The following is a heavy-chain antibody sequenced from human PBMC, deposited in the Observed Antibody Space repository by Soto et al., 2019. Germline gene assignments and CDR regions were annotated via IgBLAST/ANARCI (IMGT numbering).Heavy chain of an antibody. D-gene: IGHD6-13*01. CDR3: ARDQGIAAAGYVKYFQH. CDR1: GFTFSSYA. V-gene: IGHV3-30-3*01. Sequence: ESGGGVVQPGRSLRLSCAASGFTFSSYAMHWVRQAPGKGLEWVAVISYDGSNKYYADSVKGRFTISRDNSKNTLYLQMNSLRAEDTAVYYCARDQGIAAAGYVKYFQHWGQGTLVTVSS. CDR2: ISYDGSNK. J-gene: IGHJ1*01.